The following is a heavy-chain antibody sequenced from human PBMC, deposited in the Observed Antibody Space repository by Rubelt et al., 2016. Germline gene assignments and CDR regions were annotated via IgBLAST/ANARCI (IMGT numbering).Heavy chain of an antibody. D-gene: IGHD1-1*01. CDR1: GYSFTSYW. Sequence: EVQLVQSGAEVKKPGESLRISCKGSGYSFTSYWISWVRQMTGKGLEWMGIIYTGDSDTRYSPSFKGQVTISADKSSSTAYLQWSSLKASDTAMYYCARLERFFGPFDPWGQGSLVTVSS. CDR3: ARLERFFGPFDP. J-gene: IGHJ5*02. V-gene: IGHV5-51*01. CDR2: IYTGDSDT.